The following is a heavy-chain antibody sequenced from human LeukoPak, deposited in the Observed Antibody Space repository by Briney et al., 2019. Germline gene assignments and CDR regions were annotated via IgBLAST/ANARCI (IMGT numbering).Heavy chain of an antibody. CDR3: VSGDYCSSTSCTEN. Sequence: PGGSLRLSCAASGFTFSSYAMHWVRQAPGKGLEWISVMYNGGSTYYADSVKGRFTISRDSSENTMYLQMNSLRAEDTAVYFCVSGDYCSSTSCTENWGQGTLVTVSS. CDR2: MYNGGST. V-gene: IGHV3-66*01. CDR1: GFTFSSYA. D-gene: IGHD2-2*01. J-gene: IGHJ4*02.